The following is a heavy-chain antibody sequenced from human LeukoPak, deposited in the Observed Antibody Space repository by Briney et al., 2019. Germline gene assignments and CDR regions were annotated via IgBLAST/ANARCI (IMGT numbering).Heavy chain of an antibody. V-gene: IGHV4-59*01. CDR3: ARSSSIAAGIFDY. Sequence: KPSETLTLTCTVSGGSISRYYWSWIRQPPGKGLEWIGYIYYSGSTNYNPSLKSRVTISVDTSKNQFSLKLSSVTAADTAVYYCARSSSIAAGIFDYWGQGTLVTVSS. CDR2: IYYSGST. J-gene: IGHJ4*02. D-gene: IGHD6-6*01. CDR1: GGSISRYY.